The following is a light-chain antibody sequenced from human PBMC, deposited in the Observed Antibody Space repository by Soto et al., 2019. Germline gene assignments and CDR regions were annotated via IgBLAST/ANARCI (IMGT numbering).Light chain of an antibody. CDR2: AAS. CDR3: QQSYSTPIT. CDR1: QSISSY. V-gene: IGKV1-39*01. J-gene: IGKJ5*01. Sequence: DMQMTQSPSSLCACVGDRVTITCRASQSISSYLNWYQQKPGKAPKLLIYAASSLQSGVPSRFSGSGSGTDFTLTISSLQPEDFATYYCQQSYSTPITFGQGTRLEIK.